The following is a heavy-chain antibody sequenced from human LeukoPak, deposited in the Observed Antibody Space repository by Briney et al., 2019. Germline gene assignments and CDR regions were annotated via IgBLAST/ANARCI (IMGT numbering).Heavy chain of an antibody. D-gene: IGHD5-18*01. V-gene: IGHV3-23*01. CDR3: AKDLGYSFYYYMDV. CDR2: ISGSGGST. CDR1: GFTFRGYA. J-gene: IGHJ6*03. Sequence: PGGPLSFSGQASGFTFRGYAMSGVRKAPGRGWEGVSAISGSGGSTYYADSVKGRFTISRDNSKNTLYLQMNSLRAEDTAVYYCAKDLGYSFYYYMDVWGKGTTVTVSS.